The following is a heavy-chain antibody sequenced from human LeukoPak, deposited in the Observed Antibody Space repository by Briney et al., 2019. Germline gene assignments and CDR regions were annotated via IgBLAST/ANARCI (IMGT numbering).Heavy chain of an antibody. V-gene: IGHV1-8*01. CDR3: ARGDNWFDP. Sequence: ASVKVSCKASGYTFTSYDINWVRQATGQGLEWMGWMNPNSGNTGYAHKFQVRVTMTRNTSISTAYMDLSNLRSEDTAVYICARGDNWFDPWGQGTLVTVSS. CDR1: GYTFTSYD. J-gene: IGHJ5*02. CDR2: MNPNSGNT.